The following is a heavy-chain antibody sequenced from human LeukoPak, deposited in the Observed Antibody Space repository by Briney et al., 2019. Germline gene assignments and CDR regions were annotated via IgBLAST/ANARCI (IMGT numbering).Heavy chain of an antibody. Sequence: SCKVSGYTLTELSMHWVRQAPGKGLEWVAVTSYDGSNNYYADSVRGRFTISRDNSKNTLYLQMSGLRAEDTAVYYCARDLERRYSGYVFDYWGQGTLVTVSS. CDR3: ARDLERRYSGYVFDY. CDR2: TSYDGSNN. J-gene: IGHJ4*02. V-gene: IGHV3-30*04. CDR1: GYTLTELS. D-gene: IGHD5-12*01.